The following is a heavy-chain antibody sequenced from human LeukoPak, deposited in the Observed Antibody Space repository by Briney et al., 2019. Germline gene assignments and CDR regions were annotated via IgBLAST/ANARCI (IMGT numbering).Heavy chain of an antibody. D-gene: IGHD1-26*01. CDR2: FDPEDGET. J-gene: IGHJ4*02. CDR1: GYTLTELS. Sequence: ASVKVSCKVSGYTLTELSMHWVRQAPGKGPEWMGGFDPEDGETIYAQKFQGRVTMTEDTSTDTAYMELSSLRSEDTAVYYCATVPLSGSYPYYFDYWGQGTLVTVSS. V-gene: IGHV1-24*01. CDR3: ATVPLSGSYPYYFDY.